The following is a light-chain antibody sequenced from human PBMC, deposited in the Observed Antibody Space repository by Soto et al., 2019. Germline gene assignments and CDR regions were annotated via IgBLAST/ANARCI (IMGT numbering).Light chain of an antibody. CDR2: DTS. CDR3: QQRSSWPPWT. J-gene: IGKJ1*01. CDR1: QSVSNY. Sequence: EIVLTQSPATLSLSPGERATLSCRASQSVSNYLSWYQQKPVQAPRLLIYDTSTRATGIPARFSGSGSGTDFTLTVSSLEPEDFAVYYCQQRSSWPPWTFGQGTKVDIK. V-gene: IGKV3-11*01.